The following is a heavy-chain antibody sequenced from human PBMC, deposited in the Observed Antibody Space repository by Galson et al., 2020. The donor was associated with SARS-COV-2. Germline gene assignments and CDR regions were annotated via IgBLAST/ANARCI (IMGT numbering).Heavy chain of an antibody. V-gene: IGHV3-30*04. CDR1: GFTFSSSA. J-gene: IGHJ5*02. CDR2: ISYDGSNK. CDR3: ARETIAAAATCWFDR. D-gene: IGHD6-13*01. Sequence: GGSLRLSCAASGFTFSSSAMHWVRQAPGKGLEWVAVISYDGSNKYYADSVKGRFTISRDNSKNTLYLQMNSLRAEDTAVYYCARETIAAAATCWFDRWCQGTLVTVSS.